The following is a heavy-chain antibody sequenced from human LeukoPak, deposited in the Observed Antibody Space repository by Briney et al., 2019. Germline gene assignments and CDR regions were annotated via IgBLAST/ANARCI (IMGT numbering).Heavy chain of an antibody. J-gene: IGHJ4*02. V-gene: IGHV1-18*04. CDR2: ISAYNGNT. CDR1: GYTFTSYG. CDR3: ARDPGIGYCSGGSCFDY. D-gene: IGHD2-15*01. Sequence: ASVKVSCKASGYTFTSYGISWVRQAPGQGLEWMGWISAYNGNTNYAQKLQGRVTKTTDTSTSTAYMELRSLRSDDTAVYYCARDPGIGYCSGGSCFDYWGQGTLVTVSS.